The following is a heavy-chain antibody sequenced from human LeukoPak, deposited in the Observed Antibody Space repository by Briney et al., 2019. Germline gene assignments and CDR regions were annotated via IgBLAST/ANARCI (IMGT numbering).Heavy chain of an antibody. CDR3: AREAFYKSGWYSLFGH. CDR1: GFTLSSYG. J-gene: IGHJ4*02. V-gene: IGHV3-23*01. Sequence: HPGGSLRLSCAASGFTLSSYGMGWVRQAPGKGLEWVSVISGSGGSIYYADSVKGRFTISRGNSKSTLYLQMNSLRVEDTAIYYCAREAFYKSGWYSLFGHWGQGTLVTVSS. D-gene: IGHD6-19*01. CDR2: ISGSGGSI.